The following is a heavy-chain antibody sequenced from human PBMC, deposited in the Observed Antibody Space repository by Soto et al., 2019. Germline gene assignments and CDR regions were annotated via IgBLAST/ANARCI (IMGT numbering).Heavy chain of an antibody. CDR3: AKDQRGVSAAARMDV. D-gene: IGHD6-13*01. Sequence: EVQLLESGGALVQPGGSLRLSCAASGYTFSSYAMTWVRQAPGKGLEWVSAISNSGGNTFHADSVKGRFTISRDNSENTLYLQMNSLRAEDTAVYYCAKDQRGVSAAARMDVWGQGTTVTVSS. J-gene: IGHJ6*02. CDR1: GYTFSSYA. V-gene: IGHV3-23*01. CDR2: ISNSGGNT.